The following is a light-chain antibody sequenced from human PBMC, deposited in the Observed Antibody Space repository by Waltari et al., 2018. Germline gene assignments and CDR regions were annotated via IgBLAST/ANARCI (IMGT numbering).Light chain of an antibody. CDR1: SSDVGAYNY. V-gene: IGLV2-8*01. Sequence: QSALTQPPSASGSPGQSVTISCTGTSSDVGAYNYVSWYQQFPGKAPTLIISEVTKRPSGVPERVAGSKSGNTASLTVSGLQPEDEADYYCSSRAGTNYPYLVGTGTKLYVL. CDR2: EVT. J-gene: IGLJ1*01. CDR3: SSRAGTNYPYL.